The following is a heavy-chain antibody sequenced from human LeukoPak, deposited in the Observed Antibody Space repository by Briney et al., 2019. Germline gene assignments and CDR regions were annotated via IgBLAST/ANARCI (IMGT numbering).Heavy chain of an antibody. Sequence: GGSLRLSCATSGFTFSSYSMNWVRQAPGKGLEWVSYISSSSSSIYYSDSVKGRFIISRDNAKNSLYPQMNSLRAEDTAVYYCASAYCSGGSCYYFFDYWGQGTLVTVSS. CDR3: ASAYCSGGSCYYFFDY. CDR2: ISSSSSSI. J-gene: IGHJ4*02. CDR1: GFTFSSYS. D-gene: IGHD2-15*01. V-gene: IGHV3-21*01.